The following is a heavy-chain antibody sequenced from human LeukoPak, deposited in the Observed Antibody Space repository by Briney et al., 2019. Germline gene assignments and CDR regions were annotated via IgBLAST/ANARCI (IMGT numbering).Heavy chain of an antibody. D-gene: IGHD6-19*01. CDR3: ARDLGNTGWYTCVY. V-gene: IGHV6-1*01. CDR2: TYYRSKWYN. CDR1: GDIVSGNNGA. Sequence: SQTLSLTCDISGDIVSGNNGAWNWIRQSPSRGLGWLGRTYYRSKWYNDYAGSLNRQKTISPDTSKNQFSLHLNSVTPEDTAVYYCARDLGNTGWYTCVYWGQGILVTVSS. J-gene: IGHJ4*02.